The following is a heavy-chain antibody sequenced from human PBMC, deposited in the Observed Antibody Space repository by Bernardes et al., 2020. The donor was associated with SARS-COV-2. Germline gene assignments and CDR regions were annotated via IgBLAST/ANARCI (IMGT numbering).Heavy chain of an antibody. Sequence: GSLRLSCAASGFSFTRDAVTWVRQPPGKGLQWVSTLYYNSAGSTYYADSVKGRFSISRDISKSTLYLQMDNLRPDDTAVYYCAKDGPHFDLDIWGQGTMVTVSS. CDR2: LYYNSAGST. D-gene: IGHD3-3*02. CDR3: AKDGPHFDLDI. J-gene: IGHJ3*02. V-gene: IGHV3-23*01. CDR1: GFSFTRDA.